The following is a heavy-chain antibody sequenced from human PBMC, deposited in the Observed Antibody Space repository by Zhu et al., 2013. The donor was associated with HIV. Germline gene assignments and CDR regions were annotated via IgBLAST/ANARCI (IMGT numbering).Heavy chain of an antibody. V-gene: IGHV1-69*01. CDR2: IIPIFGTA. CDR1: GGTFSSYA. J-gene: IGHJ1*01. Sequence: QVQLVQSGPEVKKPGSSVKVSCKASGGTFSSYAINWVRQAPGQGLEWMGGIIPIFGTANYAQKFQDRVTITADESTSTAYMELSSLKSDDTAVYYCARGYGDYDNFQHWGQGHPGHRLL. D-gene: IGHD4-17*01. CDR3: ARGYGDYDNFQH.